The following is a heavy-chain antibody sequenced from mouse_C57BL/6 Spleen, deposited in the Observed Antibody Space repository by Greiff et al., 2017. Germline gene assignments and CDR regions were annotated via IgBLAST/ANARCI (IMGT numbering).Heavy chain of an antibody. Sequence: VHVKQSGAELVRPGASVKLSCTASGFNIKDDYMHWVKQRPEQGLEWIGWIDPENGDTEYASKFQGKATITADTSSNTAYLQLSSLTSEDTAVYYCTRGYGSSYFAYWGQGTLVTVSA. J-gene: IGHJ3*01. D-gene: IGHD1-1*01. CDR1: GFNIKDDY. CDR2: IDPENGDT. CDR3: TRGYGSSYFAY. V-gene: IGHV14-4*01.